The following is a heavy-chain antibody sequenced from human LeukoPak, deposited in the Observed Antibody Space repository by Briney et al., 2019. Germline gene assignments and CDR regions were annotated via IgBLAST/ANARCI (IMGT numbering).Heavy chain of an antibody. D-gene: IGHD5-24*01. J-gene: IGHJ5*02. Sequence: GASVKVSCKASGYTFTNYYMHWVRQAPGQGLEWMGILNPSSGSIAYAQKFQGRVTMTRDTSTSTVYMELSSLRSEDTAVYYCARDEATGWFDPWGQGTLVIVFS. CDR2: LNPSSGSI. CDR3: ARDEATGWFDP. CDR1: GYTFTNYY. V-gene: IGHV1-46*01.